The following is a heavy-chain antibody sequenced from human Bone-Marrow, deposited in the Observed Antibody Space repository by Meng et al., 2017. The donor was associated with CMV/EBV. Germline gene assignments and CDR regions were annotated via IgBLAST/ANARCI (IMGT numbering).Heavy chain of an antibody. Sequence: GGSLRLSCAASGFTFSSYGMHWVRQAPGKGLEWVALIWYDGSNKYYVDSVKGRFTISRDNSKNTLYLQMNSLRAEDTAVYYCAKGEDFWSAYFIFDYWGRGTLVTVSS. CDR2: IWYDGSNK. V-gene: IGHV3-33*06. J-gene: IGHJ4*02. CDR1: GFTFSSYG. D-gene: IGHD3-3*01. CDR3: AKGEDFWSAYFIFDY.